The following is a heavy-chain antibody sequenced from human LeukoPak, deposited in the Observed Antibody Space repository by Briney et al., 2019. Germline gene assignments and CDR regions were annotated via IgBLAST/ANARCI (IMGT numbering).Heavy chain of an antibody. CDR3: AASDGDAFDI. Sequence: PGRSLRLSCAASGFTFDDYAMHWVRQAPGKGLEWVSGISWNSGSIGYADSVKGRFTISRDNAKNSLYLQMNSLRAEDTALYYCAASDGDAFDIWGQGTMVTVSS. CDR2: ISWNSGSI. CDR1: GFTFDDYA. V-gene: IGHV3-9*01. J-gene: IGHJ3*02.